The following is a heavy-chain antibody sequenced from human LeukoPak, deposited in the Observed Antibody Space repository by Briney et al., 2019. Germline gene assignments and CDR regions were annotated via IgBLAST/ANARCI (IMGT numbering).Heavy chain of an antibody. Sequence: GASVKVSCKASGYTFNRFGISWVRQAPGQGLEWMGWISAWDGNTNYAQKFQGRVTMTTDTPTSTAYMELRSLRSDDTAVYYCARDYVIASAGTPNWLDPWGQGTLVTVSS. CDR1: GYTFNRFG. D-gene: IGHD6-13*01. V-gene: IGHV1-18*01. CDR3: ARDYVIASAGTPNWLDP. CDR2: ISAWDGNT. J-gene: IGHJ5*02.